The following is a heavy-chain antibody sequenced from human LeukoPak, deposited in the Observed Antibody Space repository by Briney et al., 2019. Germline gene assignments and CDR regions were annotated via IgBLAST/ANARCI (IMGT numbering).Heavy chain of an antibody. V-gene: IGHV3-30-3*01. J-gene: IGHJ4*02. Sequence: QAGGSLRLSCAASGFTFGSYAFHWVRQAPGMGLEWVAVISDHGINKYYADSVRGRFTISRDNSKNTIYLELNSLRVDDTAVYYCARDWYGISNPESYFDFWGQGTLVTVSS. CDR2: ISDHGINK. D-gene: IGHD3-9*01. CDR3: ARDWYGISNPESYFDF. CDR1: GFTFGSYA.